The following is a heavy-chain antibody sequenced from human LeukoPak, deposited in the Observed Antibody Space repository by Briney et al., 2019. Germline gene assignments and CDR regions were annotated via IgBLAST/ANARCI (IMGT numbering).Heavy chain of an antibody. Sequence: SETLSLTCTVSGGSISSYYWSWIRQPPGKGLEWIGYIYYSGSTNYNPSLKSRVTISVDTSKNQFSLRPSSVTAADTAVYYCARYTGYSSSWYVGYFDYWGQGTLVTVSS. J-gene: IGHJ4*02. CDR2: IYYSGST. CDR3: ARYTGYSSSWYVGYFDY. CDR1: GGSISSYY. V-gene: IGHV4-59*08. D-gene: IGHD6-13*01.